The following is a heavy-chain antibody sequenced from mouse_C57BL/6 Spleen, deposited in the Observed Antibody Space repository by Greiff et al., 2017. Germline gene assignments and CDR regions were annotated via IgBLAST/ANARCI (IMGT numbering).Heavy chain of an antibody. CDR3: ASAYYGSSYYFDY. D-gene: IGHD1-1*01. Sequence: DVKLVESGGGLVKPGGSLKLSCAASGFTFSSYTMSWVRQTPEKRLEWVATISGGGGNTYYPDSVKGRFTISRDNAKNTLYLQMSSLRSEDTALYYCASAYYGSSYYFDYWGQGTTLTVSS. CDR1: GFTFSSYT. V-gene: IGHV5-9*01. CDR2: ISGGGGNT. J-gene: IGHJ2*01.